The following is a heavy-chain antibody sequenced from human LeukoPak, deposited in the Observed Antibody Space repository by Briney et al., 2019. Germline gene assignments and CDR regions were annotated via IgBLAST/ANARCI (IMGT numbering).Heavy chain of an antibody. CDR3: ARLRGDY. Sequence: SETLSLTCAVYGGSFSGYYWSWIRQPPGKGLEWIGEINHSGSTNYNPSLTSRVTISVDTSKNQFSLKLSSVTAADTAVYYCARLRGDYWGQGTLVTVSS. CDR2: INHSGST. J-gene: IGHJ4*02. CDR1: GGSFSGYY. V-gene: IGHV4-34*01. D-gene: IGHD1-26*01.